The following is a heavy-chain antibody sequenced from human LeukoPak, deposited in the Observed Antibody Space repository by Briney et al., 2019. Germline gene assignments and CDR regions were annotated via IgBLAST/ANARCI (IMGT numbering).Heavy chain of an antibody. CDR3: ARVGAVAAADC. Sequence: PGGSLRLSCAASGFIVSSKYMSWVRQAPGKGLEWVSIIFSGDSTYYADSVKARFTISRDNSKNTVYLQMNSLRAEDTAVYYCARVGAVAAADCWGQGTLVTVSS. CDR1: GFIVSSKY. D-gene: IGHD6-19*01. CDR2: IFSGDST. V-gene: IGHV3-66*01. J-gene: IGHJ4*02.